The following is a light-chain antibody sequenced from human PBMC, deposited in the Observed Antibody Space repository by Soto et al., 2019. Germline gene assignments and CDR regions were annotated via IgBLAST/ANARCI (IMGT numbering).Light chain of an antibody. Sequence: IEWTQSPGTLSLSPGERATLSCRASQTFSNSFLSWFKQIPGQAPRLLIYGASMRATGIPDRFSGSGSGTDFTLTISRLEPEDFAVYYCQQCGSSSTFGQGTRLEIK. CDR2: GAS. CDR3: QQCGSSST. CDR1: QTFSNSF. J-gene: IGKJ5*01. V-gene: IGKV3-20*01.